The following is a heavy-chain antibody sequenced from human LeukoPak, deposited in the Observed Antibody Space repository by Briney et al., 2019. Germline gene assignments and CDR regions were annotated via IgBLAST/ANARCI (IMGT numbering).Heavy chain of an antibody. V-gene: IGHV3-21*01. CDR3: GRAFPPLRTSSAGDL. CDR1: GFSFSDYD. D-gene: IGHD3-16*01. Sequence: GGSLRLSCSASGFSFSDYDMNWVRQAPGKGLEWVSSISSRSSHIYYGDSVKGRFAISRDNAKNSLYLQMNSLGAEDTAVYYCGRAFPPLRTSSAGDLWGQGILVTVSS. CDR2: ISSRSSHI. J-gene: IGHJ4*02.